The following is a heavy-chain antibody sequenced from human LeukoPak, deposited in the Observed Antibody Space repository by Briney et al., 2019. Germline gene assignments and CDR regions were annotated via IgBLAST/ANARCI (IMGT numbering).Heavy chain of an antibody. Sequence: MPSETLSLTCTVSGGSISGYYWSWIRQPAGKGPEWMGRINTSGTTRYDPSLKSRVTMSVDTSKNQFSLKLTSVTAADTAVYYCARGLSASYDFNWFDSWGQGTLVRVSS. D-gene: IGHD2/OR15-2a*01. CDR2: INTSGTT. CDR1: GGSISGYY. V-gene: IGHV4-4*07. CDR3: ARGLSASYDFNWFDS. J-gene: IGHJ5*01.